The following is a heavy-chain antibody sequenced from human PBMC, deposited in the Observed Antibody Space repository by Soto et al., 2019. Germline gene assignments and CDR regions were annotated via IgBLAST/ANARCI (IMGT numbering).Heavy chain of an antibody. V-gene: IGHV3-30*18. CDR3: AKDLSVTRLFRYSYYGMDV. CDR2: ISYDGSNK. CDR1: GFTFSSYG. D-gene: IGHD4-17*01. Sequence: GGSLRLSCAASGFTFSSYGMHWIRQAPGKWLEWVAVISYDGSNKYYADSVKGRFTISRDNSKNTLYLQMNSLRAEDTAVYYCAKDLSVTRLFRYSYYGMDVWGQGXTVTVSS. J-gene: IGHJ6*02.